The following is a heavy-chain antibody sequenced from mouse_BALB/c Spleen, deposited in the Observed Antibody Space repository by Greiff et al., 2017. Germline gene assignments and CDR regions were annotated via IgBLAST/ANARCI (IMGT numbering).Heavy chain of an antibody. CDR1: GFTFSSYA. J-gene: IGHJ2*01. Sequence: EVQRVESGGGLVKPGGSLKLSCAASGFTFSSYAMSWVRQSPEKRLEWVAEISSGGSYTYYPDTVTGRFTISRDNAKNTLYLEMSSLRSEDTAMYYCARPSSYDYFDYWGQGTTLTVSS. CDR3: ARPSSYDYFDY. CDR2: ISSGGSYT. D-gene: IGHD1-1*01. V-gene: IGHV5-9-4*01.